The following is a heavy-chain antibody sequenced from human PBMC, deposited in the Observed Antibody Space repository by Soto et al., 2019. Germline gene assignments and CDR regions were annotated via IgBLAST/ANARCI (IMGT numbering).Heavy chain of an antibody. CDR2: IKPDGSDK. CDR1: GFTFSSYW. Sequence: GGSLRLSCAASGFTFSSYWMGWVRQTPDKGLEWVANIKPDGSDKYYVDSVKGRFTISRDNAKNSLYLQMNSLRAEDTAVYYCARENYFDYWGQGTLVTVSS. V-gene: IGHV3-7*01. CDR3: ARENYFDY. J-gene: IGHJ4*02.